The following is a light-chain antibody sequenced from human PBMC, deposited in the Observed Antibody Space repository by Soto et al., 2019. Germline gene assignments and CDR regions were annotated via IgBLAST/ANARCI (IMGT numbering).Light chain of an antibody. V-gene: IGKV1-9*01. J-gene: IGKJ2*01. CDR2: ASS. Sequence: DIQLTQSPSFLSASVGDRVTITCRASQAMSSSLAWYQQKPAQAPKLLIYASSTLQSGVPSRFSGSGSGTGFTLTISSLQPEDFATYYCQQLNPFSRTFGPGTKLEI. CDR1: QAMSSS. CDR3: QQLNPFSRT.